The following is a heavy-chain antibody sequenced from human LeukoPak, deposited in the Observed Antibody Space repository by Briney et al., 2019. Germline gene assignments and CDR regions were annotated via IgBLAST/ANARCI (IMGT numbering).Heavy chain of an antibody. Sequence: PGGSLRLSCAASGFTFTNYAMHWVRQAPGKGLEWVAVISYDGSNKYYADSVKGRFTISRDNSENTLYLQMNSLRPEDTAVYYCARRGTGHGMDVWGQGTTVIVSS. CDR3: ARRGTGHGMDV. J-gene: IGHJ6*02. V-gene: IGHV3-30-3*01. CDR2: ISYDGSNK. CDR1: GFTFTNYA. D-gene: IGHD1-1*01.